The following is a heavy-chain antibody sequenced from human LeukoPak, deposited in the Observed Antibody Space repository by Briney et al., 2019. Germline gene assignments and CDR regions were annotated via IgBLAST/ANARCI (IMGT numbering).Heavy chain of an antibody. D-gene: IGHD6-13*01. CDR1: GGSFSDYY. Sequence: SETLSLTCAVYGGSFSDYYWSWIRQPPGKGLQWIGEINHSGSTNYNSSLKSRVTISVDTSKNQFSLRLSSVTAADTAVYYCARQPGRSWYGGYYFDYWGQGTLVTVSS. CDR2: INHSGST. CDR3: ARQPGRSWYGGYYFDY. J-gene: IGHJ4*02. V-gene: IGHV4-34*01.